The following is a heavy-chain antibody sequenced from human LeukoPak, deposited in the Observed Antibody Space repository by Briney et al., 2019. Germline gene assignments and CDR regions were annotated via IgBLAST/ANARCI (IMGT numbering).Heavy chain of an antibody. Sequence: SVKVSCKASGLTFHTSAMQWVRQARGQRLEWIGWIVLGSGNTVYSHKFHDRVIITRDMSTSTVYMELDSLGSEDTAVYYCAAQRGASLHDFWSTRLFDPWGQGTLVTVFS. CDR3: AAQRGASLHDFWSTRLFDP. V-gene: IGHV1-58*02. J-gene: IGHJ5*02. CDR1: GLTFHTSA. CDR2: IVLGSGNT. D-gene: IGHD3-3*01.